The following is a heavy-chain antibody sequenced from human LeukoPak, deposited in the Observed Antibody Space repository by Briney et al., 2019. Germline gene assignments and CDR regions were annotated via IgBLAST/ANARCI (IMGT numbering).Heavy chain of an antibody. J-gene: IGHJ6*04. CDR1: GFTVSSYA. CDR2: ISSNGGST. Sequence: PGGSLRLSCSPSGFTVSSYAMHWVRQAPGKGLEYVSAISSNGGSTYYADSVKGRFTISRNNSKNTLYLQMSSLSAEDTAVYYCVKNIDYHYYYYGMDVWGKGTTVTVSS. D-gene: IGHD4-11*01. CDR3: VKNIDYHYYYYGMDV. V-gene: IGHV3-64D*06.